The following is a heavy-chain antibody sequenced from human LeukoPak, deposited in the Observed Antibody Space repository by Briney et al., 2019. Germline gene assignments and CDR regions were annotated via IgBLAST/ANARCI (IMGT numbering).Heavy chain of an antibody. V-gene: IGHV3-15*07. D-gene: IGHD2-15*01. CDR3: SQGSAQYFDY. CDR1: GLTLSNVW. J-gene: IGHJ4*02. CDR2: IRSRGDGGTT. Sequence: GGSLGLSCAVSGLTLSNVWMNWVRQAPGKGLEWVGRIRSRGDGGTTDFAAPVKGRFTISRDDSKNTLYLQMNSLTSEDTAVYYCSQGSAQYFDYWGQGTLVTVSS.